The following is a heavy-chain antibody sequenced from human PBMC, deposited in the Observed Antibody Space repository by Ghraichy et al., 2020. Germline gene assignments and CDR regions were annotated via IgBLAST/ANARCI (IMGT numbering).Heavy chain of an antibody. CDR1: GFTFSSYW. CDR3: ARVGIGGYFDWLYSPYDY. Sequence: GGSLRLSCAASGFTFSSYWMSWVRQAPGKGLEWVANIKQDGSERYYVDSVKGRFTISRDNAKNSLYLQMNSLRAEDTAVYYCARVGIGGYFDWLYSPYDYGGQGTLVTVSS. D-gene: IGHD3-9*01. V-gene: IGHV3-7*03. CDR2: IKQDGSER. J-gene: IGHJ4*02.